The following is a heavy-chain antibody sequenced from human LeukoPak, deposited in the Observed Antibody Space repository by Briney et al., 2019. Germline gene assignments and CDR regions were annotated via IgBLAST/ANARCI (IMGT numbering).Heavy chain of an antibody. Sequence: GGSLRLSCAASGFTFSSYAMSWVRQAPGKGLEWVSAISGSGGSTYYADSVKGRFTISRNNSKNTLYLQMNSLRAEDTAVYYCAKDLRYSSSWYSYWGQGTLVTVSS. V-gene: IGHV3-23*01. CDR2: ISGSGGST. CDR1: GFTFSSYA. J-gene: IGHJ4*02. D-gene: IGHD6-13*01. CDR3: AKDLRYSSSWYSY.